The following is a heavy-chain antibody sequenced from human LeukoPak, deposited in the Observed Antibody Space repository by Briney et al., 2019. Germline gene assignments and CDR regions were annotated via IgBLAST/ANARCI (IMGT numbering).Heavy chain of an antibody. CDR1: GYTLTELS. J-gene: IGHJ2*01. V-gene: IGHV3-30*04. CDR2: ISYDETNK. CDR3: AKNNDYGGSYWYFDL. Sequence: SCKVSGYTLTELSMHWVRQAPGKGLEWVAVISYDETNKYYEDSVKGRFTISRDSSKNTLYLQMSSLRDEDTAVYYCAKNNDYGGSYWYFDLWGRGTLVTVSS. D-gene: IGHD4-23*01.